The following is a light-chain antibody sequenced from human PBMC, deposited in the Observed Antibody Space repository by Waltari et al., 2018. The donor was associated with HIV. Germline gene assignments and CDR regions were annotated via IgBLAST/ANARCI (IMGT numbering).Light chain of an antibody. CDR1: QSVNNR. Sequence: DIQMTQSPSSLSASVGDTVTITCRASQSVNNRVNWYHQEPGKAPKVLIYDASRPQSGVPSRFSGSGSGTDFTLTISSLQPDDFASYFCQQSYNYPLTFGPGTQVDIK. V-gene: IGKV1-39*01. CDR2: DAS. J-gene: IGKJ3*01. CDR3: QQSYNYPLT.